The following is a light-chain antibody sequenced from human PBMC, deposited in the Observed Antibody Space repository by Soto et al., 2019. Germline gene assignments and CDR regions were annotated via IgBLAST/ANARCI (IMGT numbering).Light chain of an antibody. V-gene: IGKV3-11*01. CDR2: DAS. Sequence: EIVLTQSPATLSLSPGERATLSCRASQSVSSYLAWYQQKPGQAPRLLIYDASNRATGIPARFSGSGSGTDFTHPISSLEPEDFALYYCQQRSNWLLTFGGGTKVEIK. CDR3: QQRSNWLLT. CDR1: QSVSSY. J-gene: IGKJ4*01.